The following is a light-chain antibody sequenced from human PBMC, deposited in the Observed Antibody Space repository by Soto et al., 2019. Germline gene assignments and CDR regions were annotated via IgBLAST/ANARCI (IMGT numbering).Light chain of an antibody. J-gene: IGKJ4*01. CDR2: GAS. CDR1: QSVSSSY. V-gene: IGKV3-20*01. Sequence: EIVLTQSPGTLSLSPGERATLSCRASQSVSSSYLAWYQQKPGQAPGLLIYGASSRATGIPDRFSGSGSGTDFTLTISRLEPEDFAVYFCQHRAGWPPALTFGGGTKVDIK. CDR3: QHRAGWPPALT.